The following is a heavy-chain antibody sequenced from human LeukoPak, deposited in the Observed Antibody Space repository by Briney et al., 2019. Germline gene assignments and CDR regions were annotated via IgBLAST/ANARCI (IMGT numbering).Heavy chain of an antibody. CDR2: ISGSGGST. CDR1: GFTFSNYA. D-gene: IGHD3-9*01. Sequence: GGSLRLSCAASGFTFSNYAMSWVRQAPGKGLEWVSAISGSGGSTYYADSVKGRFTISRDNSKNTLYLQMNSLRAEDTAVYYCAKVGYFDWLLGGIKGDYWGQGTLVTVSS. V-gene: IGHV3-23*01. J-gene: IGHJ4*02. CDR3: AKVGYFDWLLGGIKGDY.